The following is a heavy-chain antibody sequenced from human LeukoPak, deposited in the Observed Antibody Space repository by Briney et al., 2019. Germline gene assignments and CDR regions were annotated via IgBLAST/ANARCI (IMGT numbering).Heavy chain of an antibody. CDR2: IIAILDTA. CDR1: GGSFSDYS. J-gene: IGHJ5*02. D-gene: IGHD5-12*01. Sequence: SAKVSCKASGGSFSDYSISWVRQAPGQGLEWMGRIIAILDTAHYAQKFQGRFTITADKSTTTVYMELSSPRSDDTAVYYCVRSGYDYDWFDPWGQGTLVTVSS. V-gene: IGHV1-69*08. CDR3: VRSGYDYDWFDP.